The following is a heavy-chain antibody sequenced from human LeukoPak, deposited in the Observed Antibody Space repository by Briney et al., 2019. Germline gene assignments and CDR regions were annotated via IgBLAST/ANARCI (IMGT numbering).Heavy chain of an antibody. V-gene: IGHV1-69*06. CDR1: GGTFSSYA. J-gene: IGHJ5*02. Sequence: SVKVSCKASGGTFSSYAISWVRQAPGQGLEWMGGIIPIFGTANYAQKFQGRVTITADKSTSTAYMELSSLRSEDTAVYYCARGGVGYCSGGGCHNWFDPWGQGTLVTVSS. CDR2: IIPIFGTA. D-gene: IGHD2-15*01. CDR3: ARGGVGYCSGGGCHNWFDP.